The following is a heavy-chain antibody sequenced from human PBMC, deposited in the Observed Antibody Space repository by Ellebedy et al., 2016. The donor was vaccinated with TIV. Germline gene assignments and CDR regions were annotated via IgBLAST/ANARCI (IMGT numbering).Heavy chain of an antibody. J-gene: IGHJ6*02. D-gene: IGHD2-2*01. CDR2: IDPSDSYT. Sequence: GGSLRLSXKGSGYSFTSYWISWVRQMPGKGLEWMGRIDPSDSYTNYSPSFQGHVTISADKSISTAYLQWSSLKASDTAMYYCARGGVVPAAGLKNYYYYYGMDVWGQGTTVTVSS. CDR3: ARGGVVPAAGLKNYYYYYGMDV. CDR1: GYSFTSYW. V-gene: IGHV5-10-1*01.